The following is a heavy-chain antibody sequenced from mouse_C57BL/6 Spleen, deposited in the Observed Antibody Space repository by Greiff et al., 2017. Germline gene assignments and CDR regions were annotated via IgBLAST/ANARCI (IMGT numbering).Heavy chain of an antibody. CDR3: ARGGDYGSSYEYFDV. CDR2: IIYDGSST. Sequence: EVKLVESEGGLVQPGSSMKLSCTASGFTFSDYYMAWVRQVPEKGLEWVANIIYDGSSTYYLDSLKSRFIISRDNAKNILYLQMSSQKSEDTATYYGARGGDYGSSYEYFDVWGTGTTVTVSS. J-gene: IGHJ1*03. V-gene: IGHV5-16*01. CDR1: GFTFSDYY. D-gene: IGHD1-1*01.